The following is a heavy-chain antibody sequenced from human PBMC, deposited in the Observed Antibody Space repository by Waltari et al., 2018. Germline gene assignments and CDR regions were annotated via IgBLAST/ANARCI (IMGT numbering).Heavy chain of an antibody. V-gene: IGHV1-18*01. D-gene: IGHD3-10*01. CDR1: GYTFTISG. J-gene: IGHJ2*01. Sequence: QVQLVQSGAEVKKPGASVKVSCKASGYTFTISGISWVRQAPVQGLEWMGWISAYNGNTNYAQKLQGRVTMTTDTSTSTAYMELRSLRSDDTAVYYCARSPAFGTLQDWYFDLWGRGTLVTVSS. CDR2: ISAYNGNT. CDR3: ARSPAFGTLQDWYFDL.